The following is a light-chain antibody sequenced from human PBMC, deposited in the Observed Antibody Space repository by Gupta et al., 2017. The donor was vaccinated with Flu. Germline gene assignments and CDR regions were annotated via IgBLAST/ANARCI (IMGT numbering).Light chain of an antibody. CDR3: QQYDTWPPWT. J-gene: IGKJ1*01. Sequence: ERATLSCRASQRISSKVAWYQQKPGQVPRLLIYDAYTRPTGVPVRFSGGGSGTEFTLTINSLQSEDFAIYYCQQYDTWPPWTLGQGTKVEIK. CDR1: QRISSK. CDR2: DAY. V-gene: IGKV3-15*01.